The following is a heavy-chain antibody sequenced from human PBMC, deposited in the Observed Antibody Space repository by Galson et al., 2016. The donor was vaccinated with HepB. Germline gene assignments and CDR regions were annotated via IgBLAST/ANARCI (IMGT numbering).Heavy chain of an antibody. D-gene: IGHD3-10*01. CDR2: INTNTGNP. V-gene: IGHV7-4-1*02. Sequence: SVKVSCKAPGYTFTTYAMSWVRQAPGQGLEWMGWINTNTGNPTYAQGFTGRFVFSLDTSVSTAYLQISSLKAEDTAVYYCAREYGSGKGSAGYWGQGTLVTVSS. CDR1: GYTFTTYA. CDR3: AREYGSGKGSAGY. J-gene: IGHJ4*02.